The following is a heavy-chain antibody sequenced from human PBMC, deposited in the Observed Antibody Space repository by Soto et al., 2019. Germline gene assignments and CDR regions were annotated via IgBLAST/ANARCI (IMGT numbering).Heavy chain of an antibody. CDR1: GFTFSSYE. V-gene: IGHV3-48*03. CDR3: ARDRGDRSPFDY. CDR2: ISSSGSTI. J-gene: IGHJ4*02. D-gene: IGHD3-16*01. Sequence: PGGSLRLSCAASGFTFSSYEMNWVRQAPGKGLEWVSYISSSGSTIYYADSVKGRFTISRDNAKNSLYLQMNSLRAEDTAVYYCARDRGDRSPFDYWGQGTLVTVSS.